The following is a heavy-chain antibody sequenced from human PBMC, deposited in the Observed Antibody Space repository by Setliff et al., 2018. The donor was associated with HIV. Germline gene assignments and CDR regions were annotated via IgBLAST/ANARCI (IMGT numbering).Heavy chain of an antibody. J-gene: IGHJ4*02. CDR3: AKDRDERWFGELLSPFTFDY. CDR1: GFTFNNYW. V-gene: IGHV3-7*03. Sequence: GGSLRLSCAASGFTFNNYWMNWVRQAPGKGLEWVANIKQDGSEKYYVDSVKGRFTISRDNAKNSLYLQMNSLRAEDTAVYYCAKDRDERWFGELLSPFTFDYWGQGTLVTVSS. D-gene: IGHD3-10*01. CDR2: IKQDGSEK.